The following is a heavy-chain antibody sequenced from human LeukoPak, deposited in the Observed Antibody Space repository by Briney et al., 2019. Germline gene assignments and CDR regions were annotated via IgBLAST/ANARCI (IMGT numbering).Heavy chain of an antibody. V-gene: IGHV6-1*01. CDR2: TYYRSKWYN. J-gene: IGHJ4*02. D-gene: IGHD1-26*01. CDR3: ARVLDVGPTYFDY. Sequence: SQTLSLTCAISGVSVSSNTAAWNWIRQPPSRGLEWLGRTYYRSKWYNGYAVSVKSRITINPDTSKNQFSLQLNSVTPEDTAVYFCARVLDVGPTYFDYWGQGTLVTVSS. CDR1: GVSVSSNTAA.